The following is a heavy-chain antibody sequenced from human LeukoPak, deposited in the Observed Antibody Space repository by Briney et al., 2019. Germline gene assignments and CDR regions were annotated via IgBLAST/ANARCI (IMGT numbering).Heavy chain of an antibody. V-gene: IGHV4-59*08. CDR2: IYYSGST. J-gene: IGHJ3*02. Sequence: PSETLSLTCTVSGGSISSYYWSWIRQPPGKGLEWIGYIYYSGSTNHNPSLKSRVTISIDTSKNQHSLKLSSVTAADTAVYYCARHGGIVVGNDVFDIGGQGTMVTVSS. CDR3: ARHGGIVVGNDVFDI. D-gene: IGHD2-2*01. CDR1: GGSISSYY.